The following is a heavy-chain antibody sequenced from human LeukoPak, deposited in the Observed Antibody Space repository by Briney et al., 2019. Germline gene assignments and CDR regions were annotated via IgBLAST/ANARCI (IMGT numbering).Heavy chain of an antibody. J-gene: IGHJ4*01. CDR1: GDSISSGDYY. Sequence: PSETLSLTCTVSGDSISSGDYYWSWIRQPAGKGLEWIGRISSSGSTNYNPSLKSRVTISVDTSKNQFSLKLSSVTAADTAIYYCARAGGSGTYFSEYYFDHWGHGTLVTVSS. V-gene: IGHV4-61*02. CDR3: ARAGGSGTYFSEYYFDH. D-gene: IGHD3-10*01. CDR2: ISSSGST.